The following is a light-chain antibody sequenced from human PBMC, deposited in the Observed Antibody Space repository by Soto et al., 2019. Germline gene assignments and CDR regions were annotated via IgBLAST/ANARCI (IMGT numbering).Light chain of an antibody. Sequence: DIQLTQSPSFLSASVGDRVTITCRASQGISRYLAWYQQKPGKAPKLLIYAASTLQSGVPSRFSGRGSGTESTLTISSLQPEDFATYYCQQLNSYPPFTCAPGTKVGIK. J-gene: IGKJ3*01. V-gene: IGKV1-9*01. CDR3: QQLNSYPPFT. CDR2: AAS. CDR1: QGISRY.